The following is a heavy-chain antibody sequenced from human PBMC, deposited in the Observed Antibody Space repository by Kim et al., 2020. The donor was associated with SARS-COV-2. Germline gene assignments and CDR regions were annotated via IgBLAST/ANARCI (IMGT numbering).Heavy chain of an antibody. V-gene: IGHV1-2*02. CDR3: ARDDGLGDYGDYLGGWFDP. CDR1: GYTFTGYY. D-gene: IGHD4-17*01. Sequence: ASVKVSCKASGYTFTGYYMHWVRQAPGQGLEWMGWINPNSGGTNYAQKFQGRVTMTRDTSISTAYMELSRLRSDDTVVYYCARDDGLGDYGDYLGGWFDPWGQGTLVTVSS. J-gene: IGHJ5*02. CDR2: INPNSGGT.